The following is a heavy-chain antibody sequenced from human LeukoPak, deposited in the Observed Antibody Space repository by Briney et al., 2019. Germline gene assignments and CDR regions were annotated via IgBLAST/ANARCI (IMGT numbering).Heavy chain of an antibody. CDR2: ISYDGSNK. D-gene: IGHD3-3*01. V-gene: IGHV3-30*03. Sequence: GGSLRLSCAASGFTFSSYGMHWVRQAPGKGLEWVAVISYDGSNKYYADSVKGRFTISRDNSKNTLYLQMNSLRAEDTAVYYCAREVRTADFWSGYYWYYYYGMDVWGQGTTVTVSS. J-gene: IGHJ6*02. CDR3: AREVRTADFWSGYYWYYYYGMDV. CDR1: GFTFSSYG.